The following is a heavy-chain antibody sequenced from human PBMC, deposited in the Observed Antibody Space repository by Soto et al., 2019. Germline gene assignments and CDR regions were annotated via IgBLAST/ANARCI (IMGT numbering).Heavy chain of an antibody. CDR3: AKERPSRDSSGWYEY. V-gene: IGHV3-23*01. D-gene: IGHD6-19*01. Sequence: GGSLRLSCAASGFTFSSYAMSWVRQAPGKGLEWVSAISGSGGSTYYADSVKGRLTISRDNSKSTLNLQMNSLRAEDTAVYYCAKERPSRDSSGWYEYWGQGTLVTVSS. CDR1: GFTFSSYA. J-gene: IGHJ4*02. CDR2: ISGSGGST.